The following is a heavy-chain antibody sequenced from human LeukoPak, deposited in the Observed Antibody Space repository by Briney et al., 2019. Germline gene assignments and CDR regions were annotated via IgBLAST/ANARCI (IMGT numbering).Heavy chain of an antibody. D-gene: IGHD2-15*01. CDR3: ARDLPQYCSGGSCPNWFDP. CDR2: IIPIFGTA. CDR1: GYTFTGYY. Sequence: SVKVSCKTSGYTFTGYYMHWVRQAPGQGLEWMGGIIPIFGTANYAQKFQGRVTITADKSTSTAYMELSSLRSEDTAVYYCARDLPQYCSGGSCPNWFDPWGQGTLVTVSS. J-gene: IGHJ5*02. V-gene: IGHV1-69*06.